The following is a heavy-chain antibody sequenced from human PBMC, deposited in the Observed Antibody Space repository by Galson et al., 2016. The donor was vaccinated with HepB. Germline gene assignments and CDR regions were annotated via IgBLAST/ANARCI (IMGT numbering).Heavy chain of an antibody. CDR3: ARQNSRGLVWRNDLDY. CDR2: IGGSGGNK. Sequence: SLRLSCAASGFTFSRYAMNWVRQAPGKALEWVSAIGGSGGNKYYADSVKGRFTISRDNSKNTLYLQMGRLTAADTAIYYGARQNSRGLVWRNDLDYWGQGSLVTVSS. J-gene: IGHJ4*02. V-gene: IGHV3-23*01. D-gene: IGHD2/OR15-2a*01. CDR1: GFTFSRYA.